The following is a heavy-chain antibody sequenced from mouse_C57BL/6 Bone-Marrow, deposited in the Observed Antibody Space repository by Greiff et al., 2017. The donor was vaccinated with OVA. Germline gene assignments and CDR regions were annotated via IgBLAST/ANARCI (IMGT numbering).Heavy chain of an antibody. J-gene: IGHJ1*03. CDR3: ARYCYGSSYWYFDV. Sequence: EVKLMESGGGLVKPGGSLKLSCAASGFTFSDYGMHWVRQAPEKGLEWVAYISSGSSTIYYADTVKGRFTISRDNAKNTRFLQLTSLRSEDTAMYYCARYCYGSSYWYFDVWGTGATVTVSS. V-gene: IGHV5-17*01. D-gene: IGHD1-1*01. CDR2: ISSGSSTI. CDR1: GFTFSDYG.